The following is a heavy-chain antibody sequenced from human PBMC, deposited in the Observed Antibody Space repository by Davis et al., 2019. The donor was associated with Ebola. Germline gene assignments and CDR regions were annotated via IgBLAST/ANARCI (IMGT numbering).Heavy chain of an antibody. V-gene: IGHV3-9*03. Sequence: PGGSLRLSCAASGFSFDDYAMHWVRQAPGKGLEWVSGISWNSGTIGYADSVKGRFTISRGNARNSLYLQMNSLRAEDMALYYCVKDSSAYYFYMDVWGKGTTVTVSS. CDR2: ISWNSGTI. CDR3: VKDSSAYYFYMDV. CDR1: GFSFDDYA. J-gene: IGHJ6*03.